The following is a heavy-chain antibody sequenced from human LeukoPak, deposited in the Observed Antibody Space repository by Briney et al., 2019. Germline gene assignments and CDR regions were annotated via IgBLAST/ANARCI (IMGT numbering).Heavy chain of an antibody. V-gene: IGHV4-59*01. CDR3: ARCRDDYVWGSYRQSDAFDI. CDR2: IYYSGST. CDR1: GGSISSYY. J-gene: IGHJ3*02. Sequence: SETLSLTCTVSGGSISSYYWSWLRQPPGKGLEWIGYIYYSGSTNYNPSLKSRVTISVDTSKNQFSLKLSSVTAADTAVYYCARCRDDYVWGSYRQSDAFDIWGQGTMVTVSS. D-gene: IGHD3-16*02.